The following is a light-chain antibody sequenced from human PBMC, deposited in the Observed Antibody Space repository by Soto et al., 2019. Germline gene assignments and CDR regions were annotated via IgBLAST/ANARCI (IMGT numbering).Light chain of an antibody. CDR1: QGISNY. J-gene: IGKJ3*01. CDR2: AAS. CDR3: QKYNSAPSTT. Sequence: DIQMTQSPSSLSASVGDRVTITCRASQGISNYLAWYQQKPGKVPKLLIYAASTLQSGVPSRFSGSGSGTDFTLTISSLQPEDVATYYCQKYNSAPSTTFGPGTKVDIK. V-gene: IGKV1-27*01.